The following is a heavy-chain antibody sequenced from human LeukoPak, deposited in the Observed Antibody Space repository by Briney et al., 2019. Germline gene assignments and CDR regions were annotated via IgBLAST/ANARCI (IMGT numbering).Heavy chain of an antibody. Sequence: GGSLRLSCVASGFSISSHWMSWVRQAPGKGLEWVASLKEDVSARNLVDSVKGRFTISTDNAKNSLNLQMNSLRVEDTAVYYCANGAGYAGGKFDYWGQGTLVTVSS. J-gene: IGHJ4*02. CDR2: LKEDVSAR. CDR3: ANGAGYAGGKFDY. CDR1: GFSISSHW. V-gene: IGHV3-7*01. D-gene: IGHD2-15*01.